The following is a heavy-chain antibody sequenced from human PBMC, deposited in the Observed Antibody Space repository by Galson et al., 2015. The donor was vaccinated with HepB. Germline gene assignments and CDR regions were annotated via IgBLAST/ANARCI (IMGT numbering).Heavy chain of an antibody. D-gene: IGHD3-10*01. J-gene: IGHJ6*02. V-gene: IGHV3-7*03. CDR1: GFTFSSYW. CDR2: INQDGSST. CDR3: ARRISLVRGIITKPDYYYGMDV. Sequence: SLRLSCAASGFTFSSYWMNWVHQAPGKGLEWVAHINQDGSSTYYVDSVKRRFTISRDNAKDSVYLQLDSLRAEDTAVYYCARRISLVRGIITKPDYYYGMDVWGQGTTVTVAS.